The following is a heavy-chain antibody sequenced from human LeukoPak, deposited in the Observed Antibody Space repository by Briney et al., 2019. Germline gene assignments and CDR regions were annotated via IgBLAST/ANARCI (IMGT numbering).Heavy chain of an antibody. CDR1: GFTFSSYG. V-gene: IGHV3-30*18. J-gene: IGHJ4*02. Sequence: PGGSLRLSCAASGFTFSSYGMHWVRQAPGKGLEWVAVISYDGSNKYYADSVKGRFTISGDNSKNTLYLQMNSLRAEDTAVYYCAKDGGYCSGGSCYETYYFDYWGQGTLVTVSS. D-gene: IGHD2-15*01. CDR2: ISYDGSNK. CDR3: AKDGGYCSGGSCYETYYFDY.